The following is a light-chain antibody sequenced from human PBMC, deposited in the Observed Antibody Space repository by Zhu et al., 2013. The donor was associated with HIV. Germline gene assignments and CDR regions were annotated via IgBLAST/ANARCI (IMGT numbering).Light chain of an antibody. V-gene: IGKV3-20*01. CDR2: DAS. Sequence: EVLLTQTPGTLSLSPGDRATLSCKASQNIDSGSLAWYLQKPGQAPRLLIYDASTRASGVPVRFSGSGSGTDFTLTIARLESEDFALYYCQHFTLSRTWTFGHGTRVGNQT. CDR3: QHFTLSRTWT. CDR1: QNIDSGS. J-gene: IGKJ1*01.